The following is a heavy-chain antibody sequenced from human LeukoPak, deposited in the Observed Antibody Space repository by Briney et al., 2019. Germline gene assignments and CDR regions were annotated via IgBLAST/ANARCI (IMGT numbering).Heavy chain of an antibody. V-gene: IGHV3-49*03. CDR1: GFTFGTHT. CDR3: TRDRFYVWFDP. Sequence: PGGSLRLSCTTSGFTFGTHTMHWFRQAPRKGLQWIGFIRSSGTTQYAASVKGRFTISRDDSKSIAYLQMNSLKTEDTAMYYCTRDRFYVWFDPWGQGTLVTVSS. CDR2: IRSSGTT. J-gene: IGHJ5*02. D-gene: IGHD3-16*01.